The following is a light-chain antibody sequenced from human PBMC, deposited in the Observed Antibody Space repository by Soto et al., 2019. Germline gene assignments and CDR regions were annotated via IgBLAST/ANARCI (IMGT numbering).Light chain of an antibody. Sequence: EIVLTQSPGTLYLSSGERATLSCRALQSISSSYLAWYQQKPGQAPRLLIYGASSRATGIPDRFSGSGSGTDFTLTISRLEPEDFAVYYCQQYGSSPPVTFGQGTRLEIK. CDR2: GAS. CDR3: QQYGSSPPVT. J-gene: IGKJ5*01. V-gene: IGKV3-20*01. CDR1: QSISSSY.